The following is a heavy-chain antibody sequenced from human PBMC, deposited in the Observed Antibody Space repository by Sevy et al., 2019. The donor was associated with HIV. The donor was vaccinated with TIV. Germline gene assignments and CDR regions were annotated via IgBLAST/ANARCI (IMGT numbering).Heavy chain of an antibody. D-gene: IGHD3-10*01. Sequence: GGSLRLSCAASGFTFSSYGMHWVRQAPGKGLEWMALIWYDGTNKYYADSVKGRFTISRDNSKNSLYLQMNSLRAEDTAVYFSASGADYYASRSQNFDYWGPGTLVTVSS. V-gene: IGHV3-33*01. CDR3: ASGADYYASRSQNFDY. CDR2: IWYDGTNK. J-gene: IGHJ4*02. CDR1: GFTFSSYG.